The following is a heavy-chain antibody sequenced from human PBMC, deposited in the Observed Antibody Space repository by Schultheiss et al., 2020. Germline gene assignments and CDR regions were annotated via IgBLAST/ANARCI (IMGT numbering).Heavy chain of an antibody. J-gene: IGHJ4*02. CDR1: GGTFSSYT. CDR3: ASLDLSQLAFDY. D-gene: IGHD6-6*01. V-gene: IGHV1-69*02. Sequence: SVKVSCKASGGTFSSYTISWVRQAPGQGLEWMGRIIPILGIANYAQKFQGRVTITADKSTSTAYMELSSLRSEDTAVYYCASLDLSQLAFDYWGQGTLVTVSS. CDR2: IIPILGIA.